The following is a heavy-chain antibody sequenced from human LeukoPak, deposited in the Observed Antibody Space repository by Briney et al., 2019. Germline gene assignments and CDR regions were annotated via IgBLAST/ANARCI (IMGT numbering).Heavy chain of an antibody. CDR3: ARDKGYSSSIRHRYGMDV. CDR2: INPNSGGT. CDR1: GYTFSDYY. V-gene: IGHV1-2*02. D-gene: IGHD6-19*01. J-gene: IGHJ6*02. Sequence: GASVKVSCKASGYTFSDYYMHWVRQAPGQGLEWMGGINPNSGGTNFAQKFQGRVTMTRDTSISTAYMELSRLRSDDTAVYYCARDKGYSSSIRHRYGMDVWCQGTTVTVSS.